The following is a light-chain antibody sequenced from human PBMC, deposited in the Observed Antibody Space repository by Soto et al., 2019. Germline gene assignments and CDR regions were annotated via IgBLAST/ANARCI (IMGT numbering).Light chain of an antibody. CDR3: QSYDSSLSGSV. J-gene: IGLJ2*01. Sequence: QSVLTQPPSVSGAPGQRVSISCTGSSSNIGAGYGVHWYQQLPGTAPKVLIYGDSNRPSGVPDRFSGSKSGTSASLAITGLQAEDDADYYCQSYDSSLSGSVFGGGTQLTV. CDR2: GDS. V-gene: IGLV1-40*01. CDR1: SSNIGAGYG.